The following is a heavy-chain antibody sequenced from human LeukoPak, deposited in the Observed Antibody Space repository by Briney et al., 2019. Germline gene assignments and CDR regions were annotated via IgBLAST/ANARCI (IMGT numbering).Heavy chain of an antibody. CDR1: GFSFSSYL. D-gene: IGHD2-15*01. CDR3: VRERLENCNDGSCPDALDI. J-gene: IGHJ3*02. V-gene: IGHV3-33*01. Sequence: PGGSLTLSCAASGFSFSSYLMHWVRQAPGKGLEWVALIGFDVSKIYYADSVKGRLTISRDNSKNTLYLQMNSLRDEDTAVYFCVRERLENCNDGSCPDALDIWGQGTMVTISS. CDR2: IGFDVSKI.